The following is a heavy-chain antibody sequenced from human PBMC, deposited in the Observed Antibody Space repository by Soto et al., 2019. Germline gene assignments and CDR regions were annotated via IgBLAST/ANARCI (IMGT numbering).Heavy chain of an antibody. CDR1: GGTFSSYA. V-gene: IGHV1-69*01. Sequence: QVQLVQSGAEMKKPGSSVKVSCKASGGTFSSYAISWVRQAPGQGLEWMGGIIPIFGTANYAQKFQGRVTITADESTSTAYMELSSLRSEDTAVYYCARSLNDYVWGSYRYFRDDAFDIWGQGIMVTVSS. J-gene: IGHJ3*02. CDR2: IIPIFGTA. CDR3: ARSLNDYVWGSYRYFRDDAFDI. D-gene: IGHD3-16*02.